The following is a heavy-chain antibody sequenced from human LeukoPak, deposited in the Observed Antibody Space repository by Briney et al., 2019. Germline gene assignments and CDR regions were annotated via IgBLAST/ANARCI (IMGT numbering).Heavy chain of an antibody. J-gene: IGHJ4*02. Sequence: SETLSLTCTVSGGSISTYYWSWIRQPPGKGLEWIGYIYTTESSNYNPSLESRDTISVDTSKNQFSLMLSSVTAADTAFYYCARRRTIGTTGYFDYWGQGILVTVSS. V-gene: IGHV4-4*09. D-gene: IGHD1-1*01. CDR1: GGSISTYY. CDR3: ARRRTIGTTGYFDY. CDR2: IYTTESS.